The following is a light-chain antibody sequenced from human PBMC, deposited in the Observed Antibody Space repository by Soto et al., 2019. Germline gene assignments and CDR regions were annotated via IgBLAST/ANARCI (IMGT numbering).Light chain of an antibody. J-gene: IGLJ2*01. V-gene: IGLV1-44*01. CDR3: AAWDDSLNGPV. CDR2: SNN. Sequence: QSVLTQPPSASGTPGQRVTISCSGSSSNIGSNTVNWYQQLPGTATKLLIYSNNQRPSGVPDRFSGSKSGTSASLAISGLQSEDEAEYYCAAWDDSLNGPVFGGGTKLTVL. CDR1: SSNIGSNT.